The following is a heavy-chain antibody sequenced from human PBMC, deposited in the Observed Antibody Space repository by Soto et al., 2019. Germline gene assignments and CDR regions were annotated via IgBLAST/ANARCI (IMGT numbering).Heavy chain of an antibody. D-gene: IGHD2-15*01. CDR1: GFTFSSYG. J-gene: IGHJ3*02. V-gene: IGHV3-33*01. CDR3: ARDKNGYCSGGSCYPLFAFDI. CDR2: IWYDGSNK. Sequence: PGGSLRLSCAASGFTFSSYGMHWVRQAPGKGLEWVAVIWYDGSNKYYADSVKGRFTISRDNSKNTLYLQMNSLRAEDTAVYYCARDKNGYCSGGSCYPLFAFDIWGQGTMVTVSS.